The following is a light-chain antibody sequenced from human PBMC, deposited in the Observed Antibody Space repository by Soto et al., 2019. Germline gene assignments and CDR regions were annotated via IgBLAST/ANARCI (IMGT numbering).Light chain of an antibody. CDR3: QQSYSTRSYT. CDR2: AAS. Sequence: IQMPQYPSSLSASVGDIVTITCRASQSISSYLNWYQQKPGKAPKLLIYAASSLQSGVPSRFSGSGSGTDFTLTISSLQPEDFATYYCQQSYSTRSYTFGQGTKLEIK. CDR1: QSISSY. J-gene: IGKJ2*01. V-gene: IGKV1-39*01.